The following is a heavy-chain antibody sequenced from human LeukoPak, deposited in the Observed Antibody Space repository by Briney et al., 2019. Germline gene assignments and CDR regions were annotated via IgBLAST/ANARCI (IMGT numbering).Heavy chain of an antibody. V-gene: IGHV3-23*01. CDR3: AKAKHEICYYPFDY. CDR2: VCGSGDST. Sequence: RGGSRRLSCVASGFTVSNYAMTWVRQAPGKGLEWVSSVCGSGDSTYYADSVKGRFTISRDNSKNTLYLQMSSLRAEDTAIYYCAKAKHEICYYPFDYWGQGSLVTVSS. CDR1: GFTVSNYA. D-gene: IGHD3-22*01. J-gene: IGHJ4*02.